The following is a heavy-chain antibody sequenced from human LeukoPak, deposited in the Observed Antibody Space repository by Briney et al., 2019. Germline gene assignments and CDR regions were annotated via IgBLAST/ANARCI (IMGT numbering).Heavy chain of an antibody. Sequence: ASVTVPCKASGYTFTSYGISWVRQAPGQGLEWMGWISAYNGNTNYAQKLQGRVTMTTDTSTSTAYMELRSLRSDDTAVYYCARGGYYYDSSGPTDCWGQGTLVTVSS. CDR2: ISAYNGNT. J-gene: IGHJ4*02. CDR1: GYTFTSYG. CDR3: ARGGYYYDSSGPTDC. D-gene: IGHD3-22*01. V-gene: IGHV1-18*01.